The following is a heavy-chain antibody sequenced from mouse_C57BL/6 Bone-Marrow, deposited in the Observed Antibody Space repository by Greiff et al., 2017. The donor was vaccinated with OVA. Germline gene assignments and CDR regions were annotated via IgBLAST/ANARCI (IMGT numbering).Heavy chain of an antibody. Sequence: QVQLQQSGAELVKPGASVKLSCKASGYTFTEYTIHWVKQRSGQGLEWIGWFYPGSGSIKDNEKFKDKATLTADKSSSTVYMELSRLTSDDSAVYFCARHEGAFYYYGSSWFAYWGQGTLVTVSA. J-gene: IGHJ3*01. CDR1: GYTFTEYT. V-gene: IGHV1-62-2*01. D-gene: IGHD1-1*01. CDR3: ARHEGAFYYYGSSWFAY. CDR2: FYPGSGSI.